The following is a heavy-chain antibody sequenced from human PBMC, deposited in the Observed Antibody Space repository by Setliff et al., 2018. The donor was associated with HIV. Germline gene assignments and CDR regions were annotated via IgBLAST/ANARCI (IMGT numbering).Heavy chain of an antibody. Sequence: RASVKVSCKSSGYNFNNFGVSWVRQVPGQGLEWLGYINGYNSKTHYLPRLQGRLTLTTDTSTNTVYLELRSLISDYTAIYYCAREAPRYASGAFDFWGQGTMVTVSS. V-gene: IGHV1-18*01. J-gene: IGHJ3*01. CDR3: AREAPRYASGAFDF. D-gene: IGHD3-10*01. CDR1: GYNFNNFG. CDR2: INGYNSKT.